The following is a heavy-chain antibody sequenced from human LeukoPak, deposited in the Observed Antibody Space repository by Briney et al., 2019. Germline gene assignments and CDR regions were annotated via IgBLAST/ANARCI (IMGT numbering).Heavy chain of an antibody. CDR1: GYTFTSYG. CDR3: ARGRKSGRGATLSPNYYYMDV. V-gene: IGHV1-18*01. J-gene: IGHJ6*03. CDR2: ISAYNGNT. D-gene: IGHD1-26*01. Sequence: ASVKVSCKASGYTFTSYGISWVRQAPGQGLEWMGWISAYNGNTNYAQKLQGRVTMTTDTSTSTAYMELRSLRSDDTAVYYCARGRKSGRGATLSPNYYYMDVWGKGTTVTVSS.